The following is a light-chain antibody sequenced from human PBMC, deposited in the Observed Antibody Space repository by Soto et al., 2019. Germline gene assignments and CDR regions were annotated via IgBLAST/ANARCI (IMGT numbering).Light chain of an antibody. Sequence: EIVLTKYTDTLSLSPGERATLSCRASQSVSSSYLDWYQQRRGQAPRLLIYGATSRATGIPDRFSGSGSGTDFTLTISRLEPEDFAVYYCHQYGSSPATFGQGTKVDIK. CDR2: GAT. V-gene: IGKV3-20*01. J-gene: IGKJ1*01. CDR1: QSVSSSY. CDR3: HQYGSSPAT.